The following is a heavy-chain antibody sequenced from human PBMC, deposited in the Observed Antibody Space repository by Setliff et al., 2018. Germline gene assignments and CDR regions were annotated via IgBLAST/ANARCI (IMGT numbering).Heavy chain of an antibody. Sequence: ASVKGSCKASGYTFTSYYMHWGRQAPGQGLEWMGIINPSGGSTSYAQKFQGRVTMTWYTSPGTVYMELSSLRFEDTAVYYCARGPRHNFWSGYYLVAVNYWGQGTLVTVPQ. CDR3: ARGPRHNFWSGYYLVAVNY. V-gene: IGHV1-46*01. J-gene: IGHJ4*02. CDR1: GYTFTSYY. CDR2: INPSGGST. D-gene: IGHD3-3*01.